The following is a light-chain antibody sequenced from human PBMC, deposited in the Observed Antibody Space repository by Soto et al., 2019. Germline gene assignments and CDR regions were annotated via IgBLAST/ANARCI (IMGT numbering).Light chain of an antibody. CDR2: GAS. J-gene: IGKJ1*01. CDR3: QQYDNSVWT. V-gene: IGKV3-20*01. Sequence: EIVLTQSPGTLSLSPGERATLSCRASQSVSSSYLAWYQQKPGQAPRLLIYGASSRATGIPDRFSGSGSGTDFTLTISRLEPEDLAVYYCQQYDNSVWTFGQGTK. CDR1: QSVSSSY.